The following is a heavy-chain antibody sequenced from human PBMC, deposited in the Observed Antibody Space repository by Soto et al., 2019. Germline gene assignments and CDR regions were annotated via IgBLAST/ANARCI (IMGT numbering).Heavy chain of an antibody. Sequence: QLQLQESGPGLVKPSETLSLTCTVSGGSISSSSYYWGWIRQPPGKGLEWIGSIYYSGSTYYNPSLKSRVTISVDTSKNQFSLKLSSVTAADTAVYYCVRLGLRYWYFDLWGRGTLVTVSS. CDR1: GGSISSSSYY. V-gene: IGHV4-39*01. CDR3: VRLGLRYWYFDL. J-gene: IGHJ2*01. D-gene: IGHD5-12*01. CDR2: IYYSGST.